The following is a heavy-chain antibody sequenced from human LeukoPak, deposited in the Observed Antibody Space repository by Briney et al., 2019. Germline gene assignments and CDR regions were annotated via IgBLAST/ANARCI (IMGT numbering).Heavy chain of an antibody. CDR1: GYTFTSCA. J-gene: IGHJ4*02. Sequence: GSVKVSCKASGYTFTSCAMNWVRQAPGQGLEWMGWINTNTGNPTYAQGFTGRFVFSLDTSVSTAYLQISSLKAEDTAVYYCTRQGPGYCGSTSCYGVDYWGQGTLVTVSS. CDR2: INTNTGNP. CDR3: TRQGPGYCGSTSCYGVDY. V-gene: IGHV7-4-1*02. D-gene: IGHD2-2*01.